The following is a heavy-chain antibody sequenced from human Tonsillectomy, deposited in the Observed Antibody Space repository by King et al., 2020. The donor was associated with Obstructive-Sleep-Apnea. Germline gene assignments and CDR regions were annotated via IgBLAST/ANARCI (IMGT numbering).Heavy chain of an antibody. CDR2: IISSTSTI. J-gene: IGHJ3*01. V-gene: IGHV3-48*04. D-gene: IGHD3-16*01. CDR1: GITFSSYS. Sequence: VQLVESGGGLVQPGGSLRLSWAASGITFSSYSMNWVRQAPGKGLDWGSYIISSTSTIYYADSVKGRFTISRDNAKNSLYLQMNSLRAEDTAVYYCATGGPDAFDFWGRGTMVTVSS. CDR3: ATGGPDAFDF.